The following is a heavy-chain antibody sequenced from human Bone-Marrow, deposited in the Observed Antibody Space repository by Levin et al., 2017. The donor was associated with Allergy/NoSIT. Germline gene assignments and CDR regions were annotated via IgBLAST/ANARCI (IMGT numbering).Heavy chain of an antibody. Sequence: SQTLSLTCTVSGGSISTGDDYCTWIRQPPGKGLQWIGYIYYSGSTYYNPSLKSRVTISGDTSKNQFSLKLSSLTAADTAVYYCARCTGGTCYTGLDHWGQGTLVTVSS. CDR3: ARCTGGTCYTGLDH. CDR1: GGSISTGDDY. J-gene: IGHJ4*02. V-gene: IGHV4-30-4*08. CDR2: IYYSGST. D-gene: IGHD2-15*01.